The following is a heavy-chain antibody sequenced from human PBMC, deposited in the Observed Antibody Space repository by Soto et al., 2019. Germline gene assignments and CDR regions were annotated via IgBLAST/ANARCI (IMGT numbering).Heavy chain of an antibody. D-gene: IGHD3-3*01. CDR2: ISSSGSTI. V-gene: IGHV3-48*03. CDR3: ARAPRLRFLEWLSPAYYYYGMDV. J-gene: IGHJ6*02. Sequence: GGSLRPSCAASGFTFSSYEMNWVRQAPGKGLEWVSYISSSGSTIYYADSVKGRFTISRDNAKNSLYLQMNSLRAEDTAVYYCARAPRLRFLEWLSPAYYYYGMDVWGQGTTVTVSS. CDR1: GFTFSSYE.